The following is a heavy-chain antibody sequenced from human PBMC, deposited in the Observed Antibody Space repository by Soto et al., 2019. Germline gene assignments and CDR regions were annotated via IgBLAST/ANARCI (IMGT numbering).Heavy chain of an antibody. CDR3: AGLDYYGSGSHRY. J-gene: IGHJ4*02. CDR1: GFTFSSYS. CDR2: ISSSSSTI. D-gene: IGHD3-10*01. Sequence: EVQLVESGGGLVQPGGSLRLSCAASGFTFSSYSMNWVRQAPGKGLEWVSYISSSSSTIYYADSVKGRFTISRDNAKNSLYLQMNILRDEDTAVYYCAGLDYYGSGSHRYWGQGTLVTVSS. V-gene: IGHV3-48*02.